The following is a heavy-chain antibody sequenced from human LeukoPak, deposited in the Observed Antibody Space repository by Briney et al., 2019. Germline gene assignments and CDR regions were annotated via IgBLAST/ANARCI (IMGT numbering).Heavy chain of an antibody. D-gene: IGHD3-22*01. J-gene: IGHJ3*02. CDR2: ISASGGST. V-gene: IGHV3-23*01. CDR3: ARGTFYYDSSGHDAFEI. Sequence: GGSLRLSCAASGFTFSSYSMSWVRLAPGKGLEWVSGISASGGSTYYADSVKGRITISRDNSKNTLYLQMNSLRVEDTAVYYCARGTFYYDSSGHDAFEIWGQGTMVAVSS. CDR1: GFTFSSYS.